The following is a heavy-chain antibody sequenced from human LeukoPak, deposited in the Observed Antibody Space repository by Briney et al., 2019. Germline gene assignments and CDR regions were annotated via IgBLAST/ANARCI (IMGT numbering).Heavy chain of an antibody. D-gene: IGHD3-10*01. Sequence: PSETLSLTCTVSGGSISSYYWSWIRQPPGKGLEWIGYIYYSGSTNYNPSLKSRVPISVDTSKNQFSLKLSSVTAADSAVYYCARDGAYYGSGSYYPNWFDPWGQGTLVTVSS. CDR1: GGSISSYY. CDR3: ARDGAYYGSGSYYPNWFDP. CDR2: IYYSGST. V-gene: IGHV4-59*01. J-gene: IGHJ5*02.